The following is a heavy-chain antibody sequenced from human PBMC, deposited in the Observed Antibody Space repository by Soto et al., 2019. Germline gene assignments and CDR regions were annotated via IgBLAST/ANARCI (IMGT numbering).Heavy chain of an antibody. CDR2: IRSKAYGGTT. CDR1: GFTFGDYA. Sequence: PGGALRLSCTASGFTFGDYAMSWFRQAPGKGLEWVGFIRSKAYGGTTEYAASVKGRFTISRDDSKSIAYLQMNSLKTEDTAVYYCTRDARSTRITIFGVVIGSFDPWGQGTLVTVSS. J-gene: IGHJ5*02. CDR3: TRDARSTRITIFGVVIGSFDP. V-gene: IGHV3-49*03. D-gene: IGHD3-3*01.